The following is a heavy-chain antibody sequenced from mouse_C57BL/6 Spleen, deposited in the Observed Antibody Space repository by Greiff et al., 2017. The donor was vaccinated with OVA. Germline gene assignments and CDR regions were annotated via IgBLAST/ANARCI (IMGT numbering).Heavy chain of an antibody. CDR2: ISDGGSYT. Sequence: EVKLVESGGGLVKPGGSLKLSCAASGFTFSSYAMSWVRQTPEKRLEWVATISDGGSYTYYPDNVKGRFTISRDNAKNNLNLQMSHLKSEDTAMYYCARGRRIYYGNYGAMDYWGQGTSVTVSS. D-gene: IGHD2-1*01. CDR3: ARGRRIYYGNYGAMDY. V-gene: IGHV5-4*03. J-gene: IGHJ4*01. CDR1: GFTFSSYA.